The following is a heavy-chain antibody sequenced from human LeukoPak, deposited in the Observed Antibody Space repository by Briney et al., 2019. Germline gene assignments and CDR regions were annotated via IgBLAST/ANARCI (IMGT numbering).Heavy chain of an antibody. D-gene: IGHD3-9*01. CDR3: ARCRGYFDWLSLSDNWFDP. CDR1: GDSVTNNY. Sequence: SETLSLTCSVSGDSVTNNYWSWIRQPAGKGLEGIARIIYTSGNTDYNPSLRSRVTISVDTSKNQFSLKVSSVTAADTAVYYCARCRGYFDWLSLSDNWFDPWGQGTLVTVSS. J-gene: IGHJ5*02. V-gene: IGHV4-4*07. CDR2: IIYTSGNT.